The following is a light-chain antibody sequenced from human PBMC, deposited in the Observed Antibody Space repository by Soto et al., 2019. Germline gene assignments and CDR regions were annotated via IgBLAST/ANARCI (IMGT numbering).Light chain of an antibody. V-gene: IGLV2-11*01. CDR3: CSSAGSSTLGVV. J-gene: IGLJ2*01. Sequence: QSVLTQPRSVSGSPGQSVTISCTGTNSDVGGYNYVSWYQQHPGKAPKLMIYDVSKRPSGVPDRFSGSKSGNTASLTISGLQAEDEADYYCCSSAGSSTLGVVFGGGTKLTVL. CDR2: DVS. CDR1: NSDVGGYNY.